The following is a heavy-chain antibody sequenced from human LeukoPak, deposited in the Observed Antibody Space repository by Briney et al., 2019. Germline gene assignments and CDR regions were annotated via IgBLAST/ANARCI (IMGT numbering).Heavy chain of an antibody. CDR3: ARYVWGSYPTFEDY. Sequence: SETLSLTCTVSGGSISSGDYYWSWVRQPPGKGLEWIGYLYYSGSTYYNPSLKSRVTISLDTSKNQFSLKLSSVTAADTAVYYCARYVWGSYPTFEDYWGQGTLVTVSS. D-gene: IGHD3-16*02. J-gene: IGHJ4*02. CDR2: LYYSGST. CDR1: GGSISSGDYY. V-gene: IGHV4-61*08.